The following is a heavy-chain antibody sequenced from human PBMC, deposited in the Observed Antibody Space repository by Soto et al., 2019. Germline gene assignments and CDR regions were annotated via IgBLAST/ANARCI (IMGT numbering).Heavy chain of an antibody. CDR2: IIPIFGTA. J-gene: IGHJ4*02. CDR3: ARDSWGDGDNHGYFDY. CDR1: GGTFSSYA. V-gene: IGHV1-69*01. Sequence: QVQLVQSGAEVKKPGSSVKVSCKASGGTFSSYAISWVRQAPGQGLEWMGGIIPIFGTANYAQKFQGRVTITADESTSTAYMELSSLRSEDTAVYYCARDSWGDGDNHGYFDYWGQGTLVTVSS. D-gene: IGHD3-10*01.